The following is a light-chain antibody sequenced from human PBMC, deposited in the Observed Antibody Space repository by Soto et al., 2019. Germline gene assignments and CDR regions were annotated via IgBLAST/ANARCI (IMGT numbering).Light chain of an antibody. CDR3: QQYGSSGT. J-gene: IGKJ1*01. CDR1: QSVSKW. Sequence: DVQMTQSPSTLSASVGDTVTITCRTSQSVSKWLAWYQQKPGKAPKLLIYKASVLETGVPSRFSGSGSGTDFTLTISRLEPEDFAVYYCQQYGSSGTFGQGTKVDI. V-gene: IGKV1-5*03. CDR2: KAS.